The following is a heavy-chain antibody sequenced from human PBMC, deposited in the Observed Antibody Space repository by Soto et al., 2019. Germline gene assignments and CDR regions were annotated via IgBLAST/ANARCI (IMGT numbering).Heavy chain of an antibody. CDR2: MNPNSGNT. CDR3: ARGYCSGGSCDRYNWFDP. CDR1: GYTFTSYD. D-gene: IGHD2-15*01. V-gene: IGHV1-8*01. J-gene: IGHJ5*02. Sequence: ASVKVSCKASGYTFTSYDINWVRQATGQGLEWMGWMNPNSGNTGYAQKFQGRVTMTTDTSTSTAYMELRSLRSDDTAVYYCARGYCSGGSCDRYNWFDPWGQGTLVTVSS.